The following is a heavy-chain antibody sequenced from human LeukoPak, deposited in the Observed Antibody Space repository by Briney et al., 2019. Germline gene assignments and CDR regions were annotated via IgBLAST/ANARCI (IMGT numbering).Heavy chain of an antibody. Sequence: GASVKVSCKASGYTFTGYYMHWVRQAPGQGLEWMGWINPNSGGTNYAQKFQGRVTMTRDTSISTAYMELSRLRSDDTAVYYCARVVPAAKEAFDYWGQGTLVTVSS. CDR1: GYTFTGYY. J-gene: IGHJ4*02. V-gene: IGHV1-2*02. CDR2: INPNSGGT. CDR3: ARVVPAAKEAFDY. D-gene: IGHD2-2*01.